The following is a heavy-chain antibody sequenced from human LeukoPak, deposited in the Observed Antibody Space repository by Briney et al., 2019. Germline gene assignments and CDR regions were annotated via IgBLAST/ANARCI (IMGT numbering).Heavy chain of an antibody. D-gene: IGHD3-10*02. J-gene: IGHJ4*02. Sequence: GGSLRLSCAASGFIFSHYGMHWVRQAPGKGLEWVAVIQNDASTENFADSVKGRFTISRDNSKSTLFLQMSSLRAEDTAVYYCAREVRAMFEYWGQGSLVTVSS. CDR2: IQNDASTE. V-gene: IGHV3-33*05. CDR3: AREVRAMFEY. CDR1: GFIFSHYG.